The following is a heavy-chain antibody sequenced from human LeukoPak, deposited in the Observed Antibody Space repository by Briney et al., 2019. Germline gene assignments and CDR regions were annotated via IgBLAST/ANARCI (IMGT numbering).Heavy chain of an antibody. Sequence: GGSLRLSCAASGFTFSSCAMSWVRQAPGKGLEWVSAISGSGGSTYYADSVKGRFTISRDNSKNTLYLQMNSLRAEDTAVYYCAKGGTMVRGVIIYYYYYGMDVWGKGTTVTVSS. CDR1: GFTFSSCA. D-gene: IGHD3-10*01. J-gene: IGHJ6*04. CDR3: AKGGTMVRGVIIYYYYYGMDV. CDR2: ISGSGGST. V-gene: IGHV3-23*01.